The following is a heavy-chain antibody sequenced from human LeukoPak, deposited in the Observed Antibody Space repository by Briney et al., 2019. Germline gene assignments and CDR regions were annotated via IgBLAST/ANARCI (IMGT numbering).Heavy chain of an antibody. V-gene: IGHV3-7*01. J-gene: IGHJ4*02. CDR3: VSGWYQYYFDY. D-gene: IGHD6-19*01. CDR2: INQDGTEK. Sequence: PGGSLRLSCAASGITFSSYWMTWVRQTPGKGLEWVANINQDGTEKYYVDSVKGRFTISRDYAKNSLYLQMNSLRVEDTAVYFCVSGWYQYYFDYWGQGTLVTVSS. CDR1: GITFSSYW.